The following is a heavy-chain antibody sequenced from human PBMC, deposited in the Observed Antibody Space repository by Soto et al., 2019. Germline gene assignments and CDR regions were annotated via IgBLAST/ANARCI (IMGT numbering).Heavy chain of an antibody. CDR2: ISGSGGST. CDR1: GFTFSSYA. V-gene: IGHV3-23*01. D-gene: IGHD3-3*01. CDR3: EKRARFSECLPHYYYGMDV. Sequence: PGGSLRLSCAASGFTFSSYAMSWVRQAPGKGLEWVSAISGSGGSTYYADSVKGRFTISRDSSKITLYLQMNSLRAEDTAVYYSEKRARFSECLPHYYYGMDVWGQGTTINVSS. J-gene: IGHJ6*01.